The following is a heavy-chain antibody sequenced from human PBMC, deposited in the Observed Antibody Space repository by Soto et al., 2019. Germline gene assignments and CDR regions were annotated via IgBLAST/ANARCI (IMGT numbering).Heavy chain of an antibody. CDR2: ISGDGGTI. J-gene: IGHJ4*02. CDR1: GFTFGSYA. V-gene: IGHV3-23*01. CDR3: AKGYSSSSRFDY. Sequence: EVQLLESGGGLVQPGGSLRLSCAASGFTFGSYAMSWVRQTPGKGLEWVSAISGDGGTIYYADSVKGRFTISRDNSKNTLYLQMDSLRAEDTAVYYCAKGYSSSSRFDYWGQGTLVTVSS. D-gene: IGHD6-6*01.